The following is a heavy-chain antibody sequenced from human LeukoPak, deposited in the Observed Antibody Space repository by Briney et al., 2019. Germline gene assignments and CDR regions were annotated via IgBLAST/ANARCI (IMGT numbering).Heavy chain of an antibody. CDR2: ISSSSSYI. V-gene: IGHV3-21*01. J-gene: IGHJ6*02. CDR3: AREYYYGSGSPLVYYGMDV. Sequence: GGSLRLSCAASGFTFSTYGMHWVRQAPGKGLEWVSSISSSSSYIYYADSVKGRFTISRDNAKNSLYLQMNSLRAEDTAVYYCAREYYYGSGSPLVYYGMDVWGQGTTVTVSS. CDR1: GFTFSTYG. D-gene: IGHD3-10*01.